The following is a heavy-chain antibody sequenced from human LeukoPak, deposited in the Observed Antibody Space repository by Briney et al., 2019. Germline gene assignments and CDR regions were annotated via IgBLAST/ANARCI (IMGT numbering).Heavy chain of an antibody. J-gene: IGHJ3*02. CDR1: GYMFNAYY. CDR3: ARIVPALDAFDI. V-gene: IGHV1-2*06. D-gene: IGHD2-2*01. Sequence: ASVRVSCKASGYMFNAYYMHWVRQAPGQGLEWMGRINPNSGATNYAQKFQGRVTVTRDTSINTAYMDLSRLRSDDTAVFYCARIVPALDAFDIWGQGTMVTVSS. CDR2: INPNSGAT.